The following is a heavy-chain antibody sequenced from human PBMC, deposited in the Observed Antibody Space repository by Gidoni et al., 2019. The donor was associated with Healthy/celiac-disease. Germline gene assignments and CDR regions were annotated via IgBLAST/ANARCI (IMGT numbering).Heavy chain of an antibody. CDR1: GGTVSSYA. J-gene: IGHJ5*02. Sequence: QVQLVQSGAEVKKPGSSVKVSCKASGGTVSSYAISWVRQAPGQGLEWMGGIIPIFGTANCAQKFQGRVTITADKSTSTAYMELSSLRSEDTAVYYWAEGRGKDDYGDYGWFDPWGQGTLVTVSS. V-gene: IGHV1-69*06. CDR3: AEGRGKDDYGDYGWFDP. CDR2: IIPIFGTA. D-gene: IGHD4-17*01.